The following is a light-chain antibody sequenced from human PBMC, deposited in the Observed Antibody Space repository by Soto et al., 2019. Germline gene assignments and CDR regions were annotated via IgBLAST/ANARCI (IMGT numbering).Light chain of an antibody. CDR1: SSDVGGYNY. Sequence: QSVLSQPPSASGSPGQSVAISCTVTSSDVGGYNYVSWYQQHPGKAPKLMIYEVNKRPSGVPDRFSGSKSGNTASLTVSGLHAEDEADYYCSSYAGSSNVFGT. CDR2: EVN. J-gene: IGLJ1*01. V-gene: IGLV2-8*01. CDR3: SSYAGSSNV.